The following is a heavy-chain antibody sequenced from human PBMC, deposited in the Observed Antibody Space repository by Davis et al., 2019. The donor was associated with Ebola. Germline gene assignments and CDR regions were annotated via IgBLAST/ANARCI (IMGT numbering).Heavy chain of an antibody. Sequence: ASVKVSCKASGYTFTGYYMHWVRQAPGQGLEWMGIINPSGGSTSYAQKFQGRVTMTRNTSTSTVYMELSSLRSEDTAVYYCASSDCSSTSCYRGYYYYGMDVWGQGTTVTVSS. V-gene: IGHV1-46*01. D-gene: IGHD2-2*02. CDR2: INPSGGST. CDR3: ASSDCSSTSCYRGYYYYGMDV. J-gene: IGHJ6*02. CDR1: GYTFTGYY.